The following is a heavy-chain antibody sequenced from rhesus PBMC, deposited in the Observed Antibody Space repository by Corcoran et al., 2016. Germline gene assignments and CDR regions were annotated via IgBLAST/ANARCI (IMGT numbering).Heavy chain of an antibody. CDR3: ARAATGTGYFDL. Sequence: QLQLQESGPGLVKPSETLSLTCAVSGGSVSTSNWWSWIRQPPGKGLEWIGRISGSGGTTNHHPAPPSRVTISTAPSDNQFSLKVESVTAADTAVDYCARAATGTGYFDLWGPGTPITISS. CDR2: ISGSGGTT. D-gene: IGHD6-31*01. V-gene: IGHV4-57*02. J-gene: IGHJ2*01. CDR1: GGSVSTSNW.